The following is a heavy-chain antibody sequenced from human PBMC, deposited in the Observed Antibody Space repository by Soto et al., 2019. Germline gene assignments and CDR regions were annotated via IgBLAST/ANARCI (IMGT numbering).Heavy chain of an antibody. D-gene: IGHD3-22*01. CDR1: GYTFTRSN. J-gene: IGHJ4*02. Sequence: ASVKVSCKTPGYTFTRSNIHWVRQAPGQRLEWMGWINVGNGNTRYSQKFQGRLTLTRDTPGNTAYLELNSLISEDTAVYYCATPQDYDGCLDSWGQGTLVTVSS. V-gene: IGHV1-3*01. CDR2: INVGNGNT. CDR3: ATPQDYDGCLDS.